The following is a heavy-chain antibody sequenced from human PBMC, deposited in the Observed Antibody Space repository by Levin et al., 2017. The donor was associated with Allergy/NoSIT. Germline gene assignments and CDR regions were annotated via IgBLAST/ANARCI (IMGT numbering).Heavy chain of an antibody. CDR3: ARDDRPTPRFDY. Sequence: GGSLRLSCAASGFTFSSYAMHWVRQAPGKGLEWVAVISYDGSNKYYADSVKGRFTISRDNSKNTLYLQMNSLRAEDTAVYYCARDDRPTPRFDYWGQGTLVTVSS. V-gene: IGHV3-30-3*01. CDR2: ISYDGSNK. J-gene: IGHJ4*02. CDR1: GFTFSSYA. D-gene: IGHD4-11*01.